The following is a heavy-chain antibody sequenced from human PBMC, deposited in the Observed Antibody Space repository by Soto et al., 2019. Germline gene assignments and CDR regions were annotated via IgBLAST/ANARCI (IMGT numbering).Heavy chain of an antibody. J-gene: IGHJ6*02. V-gene: IGHV3-30*18. CDR3: AKDLLGPGRAYGMDV. Sequence: QVQLVESGGGVVQPGRSLRLSCAASGFTFSSYGMHWVRQAPGKGLEWVAVISYDGSNKYYAYSVKGRFTISRDNSKNTLYLQMNSLRAEDTAVYYCAKDLLGPGRAYGMDVWGQGTTVTVSS. D-gene: IGHD7-27*01. CDR2: ISYDGSNK. CDR1: GFTFSSYG.